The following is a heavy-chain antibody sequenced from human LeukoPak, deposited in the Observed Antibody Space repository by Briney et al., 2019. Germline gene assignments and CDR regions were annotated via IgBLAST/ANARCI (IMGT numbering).Heavy chain of an antibody. CDR2: ISAYNGNT. CDR1: GYTFTSYG. CDR3: ARYHYDFWSGYSDY. D-gene: IGHD3-3*01. V-gene: IGHV1-18*01. Sequence: ASVKVSCKASGYTFTSYGISWVRQAPGQGLEWMGWISAYNGNTNYAQKPQGRVTMTTDTSTSTAYMELRSLRSDDTAVYYCARYHYDFWSGYSDYWGQGTLVTVSS. J-gene: IGHJ4*02.